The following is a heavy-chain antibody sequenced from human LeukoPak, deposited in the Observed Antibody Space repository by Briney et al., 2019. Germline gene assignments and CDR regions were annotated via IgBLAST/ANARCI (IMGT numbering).Heavy chain of an antibody. Sequence: SETLSLTCIVSGYSISSGYHWGWIRQPPGKGLEWIGSIYYSGSTYYNPSLKSRVTISVDTSKNQFSLKLSSVTAADTAVYYCARDYQGGYGDKTVDYWGQGTLVTVSS. D-gene: IGHD5-18*01. V-gene: IGHV4-38-2*02. CDR1: GYSISSGYH. CDR2: IYYSGST. CDR3: ARDYQGGYGDKTVDY. J-gene: IGHJ4*02.